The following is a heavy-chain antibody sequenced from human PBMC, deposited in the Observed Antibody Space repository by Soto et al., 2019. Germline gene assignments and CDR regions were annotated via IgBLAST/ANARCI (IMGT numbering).Heavy chain of an antibody. CDR2: ISGVNGIT. Sequence: VQLVQSGAEVKKPGASVKVSCKASGYAFTNYGVTWVRQAPGQGLEWMGWISGVNGITNYAQKEQGRVTLTTDTSTSTAYLELRSLRSDDTAVYYCARDLAGFDPWGQGTLVTVSS. V-gene: IGHV1-18*01. J-gene: IGHJ5*02. CDR3: ARDLAGFDP. CDR1: GYAFTNYG.